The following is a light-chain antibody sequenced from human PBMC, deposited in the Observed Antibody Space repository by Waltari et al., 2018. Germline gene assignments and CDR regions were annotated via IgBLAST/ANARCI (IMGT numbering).Light chain of an antibody. CDR2: RAS. CDR3: QQGYSYPLT. V-gene: IGKV1-6*01. J-gene: IGKJ4*01. Sequence: IQMTQSPSSLSASVGDTVTITCQASQGIGNNLNWYQQKPGKAPKLLINRASSLQSGIPSRFSGSGSGTDFTLTISSLQPEDSATYYCQQGYSYPLTFGGGTKVEIK. CDR1: QGIGNN.